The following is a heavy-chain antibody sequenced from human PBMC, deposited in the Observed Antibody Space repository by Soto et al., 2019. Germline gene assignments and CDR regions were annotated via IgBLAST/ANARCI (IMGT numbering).Heavy chain of an antibody. CDR1: GFTVGSAW. J-gene: IGHJ5*02. D-gene: IGHD3-3*01. CDR2: IKSKVDGGTT. V-gene: IGHV3-15*07. CDR3: ISAPQRDMTYERARS. Sequence: EVQLVESGGGLVKPGGSLRLGCEVSGFTVGSAWMNWVRQSPGKGLVWVGRIKSKVDGGTTDYAEPVKGRFTISIDDSKNTLYRQMESRKTEDTAVDDCISAPQRDMTYERARSWGQGTLVTVSS.